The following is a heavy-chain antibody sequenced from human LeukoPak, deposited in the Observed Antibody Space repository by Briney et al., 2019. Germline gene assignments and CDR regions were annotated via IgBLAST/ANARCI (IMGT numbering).Heavy chain of an antibody. CDR2: ISSGSSTI. CDR1: GFTFSSYS. CDR3: TRDSAAYHPYFYYYMDV. V-gene: IGHV3-48*04. Sequence: GGSLRLSCVASGFTFSSYSMNWVRQAPGKGLEWVSYISSGSSTIYYADSVKGRFTISRDNAKNSLYLQMNTLRAEDTAVYYCTRDSAAYHPYFYYYMDVWGKGTRSPSP. J-gene: IGHJ6*03.